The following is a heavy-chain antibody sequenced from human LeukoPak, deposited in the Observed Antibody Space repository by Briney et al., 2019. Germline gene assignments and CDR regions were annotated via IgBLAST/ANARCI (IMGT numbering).Heavy chain of an antibody. D-gene: IGHD4-23*01. CDR2: ISWDGRNK. CDR1: GFTFSDYD. Sequence: GGSLRLSCAASGFTFSDYDMYWVRQAPGKGLEWVASISWDGRNKRYADSVTGRFTISRDNSQNTLYLQMNSLRGEDTAVYYCARSVVTPSSWFDPWGQGTLVTVSS. V-gene: IGHV3-30*03. J-gene: IGHJ5*02. CDR3: ARSVVTPSSWFDP.